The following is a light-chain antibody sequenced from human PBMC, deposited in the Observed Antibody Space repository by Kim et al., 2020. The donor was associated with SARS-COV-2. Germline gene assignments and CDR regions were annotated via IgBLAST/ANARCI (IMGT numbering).Light chain of an antibody. CDR3: CSYTGINPLAV. J-gene: IGLJ1*01. V-gene: IGLV2-8*01. Sequence: QSALTQPPSASGSPGQSVTISCTGTTGDIGSYTYVSWFQQHPGKAPKLIIYEVTKRPSGVPDRFSGSKSGNTASLTVSGLQAEDEADYYCCSYTGINPLAVFGTGTKVTVL. CDR2: EVT. CDR1: TGDIGSYTY.